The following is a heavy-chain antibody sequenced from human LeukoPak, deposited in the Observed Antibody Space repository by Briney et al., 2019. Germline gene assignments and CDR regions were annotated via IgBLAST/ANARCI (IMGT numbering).Heavy chain of an antibody. D-gene: IGHD2-2*01. J-gene: IGHJ4*02. Sequence: KPSETLSLTCAVSGYSISSGYYWGWIRQPPGQGLEWIGSIYHSGTTYYNPSLKSRVTISVHTSKNQFSLKLSSVTAADTAVYYCARTRREYQLLSFDYWGQGTLVTVSS. V-gene: IGHV4-38-2*01. CDR1: GYSISSGYY. CDR2: IYHSGTT. CDR3: ARTRREYQLLSFDY.